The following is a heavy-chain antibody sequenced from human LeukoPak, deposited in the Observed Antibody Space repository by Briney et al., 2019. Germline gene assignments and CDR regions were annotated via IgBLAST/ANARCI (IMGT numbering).Heavy chain of an antibody. V-gene: IGHV4-39*07. CDR1: GGSISSGGYY. CDR3: ARVKISYFGRDVFDI. J-gene: IGHJ3*02. D-gene: IGHD3-9*01. CDR2: INHSGST. Sequence: SETLSLTCTVSGGSISSGGYYWSWIRQPPGKGLEWIGEINHSGSTNYNPSLKSRVTISVDTSKNQFSLKLSSVTAADTAVYYCARVKISYFGRDVFDIWGQGTMVTVSS.